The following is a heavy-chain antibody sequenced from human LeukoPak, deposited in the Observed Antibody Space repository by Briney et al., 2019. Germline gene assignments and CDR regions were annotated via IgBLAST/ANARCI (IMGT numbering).Heavy chain of an antibody. CDR3: ARARGGYYYHYYMDV. CDR1: GGSISSCY. D-gene: IGHD3-10*01. CDR2: IYYSGST. V-gene: IGHV4-59*01. Sequence: SSETLSLTCTVSGGSISSCYWSWIRQPPGKGLEWIGYIYYSGSTNYNPSLKSRVTISVDTSKNQFSPKLSSVTAADTAVYYCARARGGYYYHYYMDVWGKGTTVTVSS. J-gene: IGHJ6*03.